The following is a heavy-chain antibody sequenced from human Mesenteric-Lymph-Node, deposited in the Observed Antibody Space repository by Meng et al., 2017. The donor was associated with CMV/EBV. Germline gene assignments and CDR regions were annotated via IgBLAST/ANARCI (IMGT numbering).Heavy chain of an antibody. V-gene: IGHV3-21*01. J-gene: IGHJ4*02. CDR1: GFSFGDYA. Sequence: GESLKISCTASGFSFGDYAMSWVRQAPGKGLEWVSSISSSSSYIYYANSVKGRFTISRDNAKNSLYLQMNSLRAEDTAVYYCARDQRYCSSTSCYTFDYWGQGTLVTVSS. D-gene: IGHD2-2*02. CDR3: ARDQRYCSSTSCYTFDY. CDR2: ISSSSSYI.